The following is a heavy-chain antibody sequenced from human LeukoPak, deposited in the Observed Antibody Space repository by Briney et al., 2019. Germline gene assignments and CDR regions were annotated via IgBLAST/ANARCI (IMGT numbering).Heavy chain of an antibody. D-gene: IGHD6-13*01. CDR2: INPSGFST. J-gene: IGHJ4*02. CDR3: ARDKNGVAFSGSCFDY. V-gene: IGHV1-46*01. Sequence: ASVKVSCKSSGYTFTSNYLHWVRLAPGQGLEWMGIINPSGFSTRYAQRFQGRVTLTSDRSTGKVYMELSSMRSEDTAVYYCARDKNGVAFSGSCFDYWGQGTLVTVSS. CDR1: GYTFTSNY.